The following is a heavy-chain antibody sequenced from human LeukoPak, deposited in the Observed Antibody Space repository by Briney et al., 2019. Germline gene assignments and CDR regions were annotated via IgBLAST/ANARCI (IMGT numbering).Heavy chain of an antibody. CDR1: GFTFSSYG. V-gene: IGHV3-30*18. CDR2: ISYDGSNK. Sequence: GGSLRLSCAASGFTFSSYGMHWVRQAPGKGLEWVAVISYDGSNKYYADSVKGRFTISRDNSKNTLYPQMNSLRAEDTAVYYCAKDVPYYYDSSGYPDYWGQGTLVTVSS. J-gene: IGHJ4*02. D-gene: IGHD3-22*01. CDR3: AKDVPYYYDSSGYPDY.